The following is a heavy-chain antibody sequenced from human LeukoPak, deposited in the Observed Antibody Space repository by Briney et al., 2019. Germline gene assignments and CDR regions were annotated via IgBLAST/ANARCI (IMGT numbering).Heavy chain of an antibody. Sequence: GGSPRLSCAASGFTFSSYAMSWVRQAPGKGLEWVSAISGSGGSTYYADSVKGRFTISRDNSKNTLYLQMNNLRAEDTAVYYCAKDLSSPGFDPWGQGTLVTVSS. V-gene: IGHV3-23*01. J-gene: IGHJ5*02. CDR2: ISGSGGST. CDR3: AKDLSSPGFDP. CDR1: GFTFSSYA.